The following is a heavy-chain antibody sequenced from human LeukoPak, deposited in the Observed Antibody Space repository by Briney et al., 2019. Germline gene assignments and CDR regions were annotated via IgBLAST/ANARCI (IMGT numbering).Heavy chain of an antibody. D-gene: IGHD3-3*01. V-gene: IGHV3-23*01. CDR3: AKDSETYYDFWSGSNWFDP. J-gene: IGHJ5*02. CDR1: GFTFSSYA. CDR2: ISGSGGST. Sequence: HPGGSLRLSCAASGFTFSSYAMSWVRQAPGKGLEWVSAISGSGGSTYYADSVKGRFTISRDNSKNTLYLQMNSLRAEDTAVYYCAKDSETYYDFWSGSNWFDPWGQGTLVTVSS.